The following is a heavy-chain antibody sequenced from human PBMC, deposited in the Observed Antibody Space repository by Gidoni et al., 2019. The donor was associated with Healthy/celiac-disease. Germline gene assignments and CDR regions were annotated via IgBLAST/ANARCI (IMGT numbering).Heavy chain of an antibody. J-gene: IGHJ4*02. CDR1: GFTFSSYA. V-gene: IGHV3-23*01. Sequence: EVQLLESGGGLVQPGGSLRLSCAASGFTFSSYAMSWVRQAPGKGLEWVSAIRGSGGSTYYADSVKGRFTISRDNSKNTLYLQMNSLSAEDTAVYYGAKGASAYCGGDCYDYWGQGTLVTVSS. CDR2: IRGSGGST. CDR3: AKGASAYCGGDCYDY. D-gene: IGHD2-21*01.